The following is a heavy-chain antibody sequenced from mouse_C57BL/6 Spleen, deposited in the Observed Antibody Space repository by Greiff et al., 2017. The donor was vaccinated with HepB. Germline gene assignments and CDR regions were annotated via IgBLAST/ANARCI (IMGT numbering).Heavy chain of an antibody. CDR2: IYPRDGST. CDR1: GYTFTDHT. V-gene: IGHV1-78*01. Sequence: QVQLQQSDAELVKPGASVKISCKVSGYTFTDHTIHWMKQRPEQGLEWIGYIYPRDGSTKYNEKFKGKATLTADKSSSTAYMQLNSLTSEDSAVYFCARRGGYDGYYVDYFDYWGQGTTLTVSS. J-gene: IGHJ2*01. CDR3: ARRGGYDGYYVDYFDY. D-gene: IGHD2-3*01.